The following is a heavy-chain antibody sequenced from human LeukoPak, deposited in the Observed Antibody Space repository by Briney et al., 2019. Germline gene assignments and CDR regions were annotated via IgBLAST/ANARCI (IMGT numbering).Heavy chain of an antibody. D-gene: IGHD2-2*01. Sequence: PGGSLRLSCAASGFTFSSYSMNWVRQAPGKGLEWVSSISSSSSYIYYADSVKGRFTISRDNAKNSLYLQMNSLRAEDTAVYYCARDEPVVPAAKIDYWGQGTLVTVSS. CDR1: GFTFSSYS. CDR2: ISSSSSYI. V-gene: IGHV3-21*01. CDR3: ARDEPVVPAAKIDY. J-gene: IGHJ4*02.